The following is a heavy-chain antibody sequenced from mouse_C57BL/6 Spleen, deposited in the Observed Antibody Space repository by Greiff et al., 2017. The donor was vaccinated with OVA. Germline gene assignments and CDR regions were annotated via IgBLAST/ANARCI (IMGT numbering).Heavy chain of an antibody. CDR1: GFTFSDYG. J-gene: IGHJ3*01. CDR3: ATPDGYSAWFAY. V-gene: IGHV5-17*01. Sequence: VQLKESGGGLVKPGGSLKLSCAASGFTFSDYGMHWVRQAPEKGLEWVAYISSGSSTIYYADTVKGRFTISRDNAKNTLFLQLTSLRSEDTAMYYCATPDGYSAWFAYWGQGTLVTVSA. D-gene: IGHD2-3*01. CDR2: ISSGSSTI.